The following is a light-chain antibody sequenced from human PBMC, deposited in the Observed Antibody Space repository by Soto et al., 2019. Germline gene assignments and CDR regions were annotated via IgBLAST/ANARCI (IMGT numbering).Light chain of an antibody. V-gene: IGKV3-20*01. CDR3: QQSGGSPGT. J-gene: IGKJ1*01. Sequence: EIVLTQSPGTLSLSPGERATLSCRASQSVNRNYLAWYQQKPGQAPRLLISGASTRATGIPDRFSGSGSGTDFTLTISRLEPEDFAVYYCQQSGGSPGTFGQGTKMEIK. CDR1: QSVNRNY. CDR2: GAS.